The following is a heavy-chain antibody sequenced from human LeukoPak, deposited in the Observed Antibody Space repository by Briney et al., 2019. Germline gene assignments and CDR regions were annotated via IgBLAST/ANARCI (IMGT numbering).Heavy chain of an antibody. CDR2: IFSGGST. D-gene: IGHD4-23*01. CDR3: AKDAPTVLILFDY. V-gene: IGHV3-53*01. CDR1: GFTVSSNY. Sequence: GGSLRLSCAASGFTVSSNYMSWARQAPGKGLEWVSVIFSGGSTYYTDSVKGRFTISRDNSKNTLYLQMNSLRAEDTAVYYCAKDAPTVLILFDYWGQGTLVTVSS. J-gene: IGHJ4*02.